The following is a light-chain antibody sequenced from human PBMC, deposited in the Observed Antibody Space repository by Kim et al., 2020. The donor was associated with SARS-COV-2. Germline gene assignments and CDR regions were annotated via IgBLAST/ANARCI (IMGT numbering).Light chain of an antibody. CDR2: GAS. CDR3: QQYNNWPLT. J-gene: IGKJ4*01. V-gene: IGKV3D-15*01. Sequence: VSPGKRAPTSCRASQSVSSNLAWYQQKPGQAPRLLIYGASTRATGIPARFSGSGSGTEFTLTISSLQSEDFAVYYCQQYNNWPLTFGGGTKVDIK. CDR1: QSVSSN.